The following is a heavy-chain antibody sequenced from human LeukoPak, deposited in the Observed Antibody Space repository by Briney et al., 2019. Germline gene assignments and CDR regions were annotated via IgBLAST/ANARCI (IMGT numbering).Heavy chain of an antibody. V-gene: IGHV3-30*02. Sequence: GGSLRLSCLASGFTFSTYGMQWVRQAPGKGLQWVAFIRLDGNTKYYADSVKGRFTISRDNSKNTLYLQMNSLKTEDTAVYYCARRYNYDSSGYYYVRDAFDIWGQGTMVTVSS. D-gene: IGHD3-22*01. J-gene: IGHJ3*02. CDR1: GFTFSTYG. CDR2: IRLDGNTK. CDR3: ARRYNYDSSGYYYVRDAFDI.